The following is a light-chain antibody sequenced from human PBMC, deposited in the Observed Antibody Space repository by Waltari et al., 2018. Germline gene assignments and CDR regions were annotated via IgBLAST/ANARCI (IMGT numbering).Light chain of an antibody. J-gene: IGLJ3*02. CDR2: RNN. V-gene: IGLV1-47*01. CDR3: AAWDDSLSGWV. CDR1: SSNIGSNY. Sequence: QSALTQPPSASGTPGQRVTISCSGSSSNIGSNYVYWYQQLPGTAPKRLIYRNNQRPSGVPDRFSGSKSGTSASLAISGLRSEDEADYYCAAWDDSLSGWVFGGGTKLTVL.